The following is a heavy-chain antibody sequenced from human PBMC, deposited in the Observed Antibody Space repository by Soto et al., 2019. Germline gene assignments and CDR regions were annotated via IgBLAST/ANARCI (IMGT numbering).Heavy chain of an antibody. CDR2: INHSGST. V-gene: IGHV4-34*01. Sequence: SETLSLTCAVYGGSFSGYYWSWIRQPPGKGLEWIGEINHSGSTNYNPSLKSRVTISVDTSKNQFSLKLSSVTAADTAVYYCARIDSSGYPYWGQGTLVTV. D-gene: IGHD3-22*01. J-gene: IGHJ4*02. CDR1: GGSFSGYY. CDR3: ARIDSSGYPY.